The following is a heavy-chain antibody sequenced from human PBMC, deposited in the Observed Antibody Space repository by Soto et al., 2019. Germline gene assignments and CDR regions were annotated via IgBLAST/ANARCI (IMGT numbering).Heavy chain of an antibody. D-gene: IGHD6-13*01. J-gene: IGHJ6*03. CDR1: GDSMTYSY. CDR2: VYYSGNT. Sequence: SETLSLTCTVSGDSMTYSYWSWIRLLPGKGLEWIGYVYYSGNTNYNPSLESRVTISVDTSRNRFSLNLTSATAADTAVYYCARKGAAASYAHYHMDVWGRGTAVTVSS. CDR3: ARKGAAASYAHYHMDV. V-gene: IGHV4-59*01.